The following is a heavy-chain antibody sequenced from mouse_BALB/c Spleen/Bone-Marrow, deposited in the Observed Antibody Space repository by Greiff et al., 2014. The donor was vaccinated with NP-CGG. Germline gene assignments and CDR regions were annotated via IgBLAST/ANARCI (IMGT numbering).Heavy chain of an antibody. V-gene: IGHV5-4*02. J-gene: IGHJ3*01. CDR2: ISDGGSYT. D-gene: IGHD2-4*01. Sequence: VQLKDSGGGLVKPGGSLKLSCAASGFTFSDYYMYWVRQTPEKRLEWVATISDGGSYTYYPDSVKGRFTISRDNAKNNLYLRMSSLKSEDTAMYYCARDYDYDPAWFAYWGQGTLVTVSA. CDR1: GFTFSDYY. CDR3: ARDYDYDPAWFAY.